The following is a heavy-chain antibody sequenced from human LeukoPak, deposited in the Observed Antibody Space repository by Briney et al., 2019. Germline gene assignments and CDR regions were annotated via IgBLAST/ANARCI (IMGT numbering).Heavy chain of an antibody. J-gene: IGHJ5*02. CDR2: IIPIFGTA. CDR3: ASEQYYDFWSGHMGYFDP. Sequence: SVKVSCKTSGGTFSSYAISWVRQAPGQGLEWMEGIIPIFGTANYAQKFQGRVTITADESTSTAYMELSSLRSEDTAVYYCASEQYYDFWSGHMGYFDPWGQGTLVTVSS. CDR1: GGTFSSYA. D-gene: IGHD3-3*01. V-gene: IGHV1-69*01.